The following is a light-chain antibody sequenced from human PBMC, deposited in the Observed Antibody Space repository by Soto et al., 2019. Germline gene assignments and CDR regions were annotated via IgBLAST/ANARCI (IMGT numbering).Light chain of an antibody. CDR3: QQYINWPPLT. V-gene: IGKV3-15*01. CDR1: HSVSSD. CDR2: GAS. J-gene: IGKJ4*01. Sequence: EILMTQSPSTLSVSPGERATLSCRASHSVSSDLAWYQQKPGQAPRLLIYGASTRAIGIPARFSGSGSGTEFSLTISSLQFDDFAIYYCQQYINWPPLTFGGGTKVDIK.